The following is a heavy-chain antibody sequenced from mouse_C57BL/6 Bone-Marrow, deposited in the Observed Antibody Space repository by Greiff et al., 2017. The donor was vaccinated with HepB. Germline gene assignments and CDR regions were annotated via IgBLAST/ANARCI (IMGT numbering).Heavy chain of an antibody. CDR3: ARSHYYGSSSLAY. D-gene: IGHD1-1*01. Sequence: VQLQQSGAELARPGASVKLSCKASGYTFTSYGISWVKQRTGQGLEWIGEIYPRSGNTYYNEKFKGKATLTADKSSSTAYMELRSLTSEDSAVYFCARSHYYGSSSLAYWGQGTLVTVSA. CDR1: GYTFTSYG. J-gene: IGHJ3*01. V-gene: IGHV1-81*01. CDR2: IYPRSGNT.